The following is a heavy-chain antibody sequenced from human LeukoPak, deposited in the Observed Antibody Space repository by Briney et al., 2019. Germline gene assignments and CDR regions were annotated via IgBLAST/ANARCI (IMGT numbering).Heavy chain of an antibody. Sequence: SETLSLTCAVYGGSFSDYYWGWIRQPPGKGLEWIGSIYYSGSTYYNPSLKSRVTISVDTSKNQFSLKLSSVTAADTAVYYCARHSFSSGYYAYFQHWGQGTLVTVSS. V-gene: IGHV4-39*01. CDR1: GGSFSDYY. CDR3: ARHSFSSGYYAYFQH. J-gene: IGHJ1*01. CDR2: IYYSGST. D-gene: IGHD3-22*01.